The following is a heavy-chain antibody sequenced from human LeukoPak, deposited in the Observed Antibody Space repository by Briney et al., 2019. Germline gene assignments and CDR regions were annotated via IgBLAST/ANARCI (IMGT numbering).Heavy chain of an antibody. V-gene: IGHV3-33*01. CDR2: IWGDGSHE. Sequence: GGSLRLSCSASGFTFITHGMHWVRQAPGKGLEWVAFIWGDGSHEYYADSVQGRFTISRDNSKSTLYLQMNSLRVDDTSVYFCVRDPPGSGWAFWSWGQGTLVTVSS. CDR3: VRDPPGSGWAFWS. J-gene: IGHJ5*02. CDR1: GFTFITHG. D-gene: IGHD6-19*01.